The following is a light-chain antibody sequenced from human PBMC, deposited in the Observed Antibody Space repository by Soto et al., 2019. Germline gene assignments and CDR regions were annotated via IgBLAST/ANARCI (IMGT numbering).Light chain of an antibody. J-gene: IGKJ5*01. Sequence: EIVLTQSPATLSLSPGERATLSCRASRTVGSYLAWYQQKPGQAPRLLIYDASNRDTGIPARFSGSGSGTDFTLTICSLEPEDFAIYYCQQRGDWPTFGQGTLLEIK. V-gene: IGKV3-11*01. CDR3: QQRGDWPT. CDR1: RTVGSY. CDR2: DAS.